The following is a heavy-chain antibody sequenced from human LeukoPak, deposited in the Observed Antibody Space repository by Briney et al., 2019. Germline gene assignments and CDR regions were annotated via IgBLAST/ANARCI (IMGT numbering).Heavy chain of an antibody. V-gene: IGHV1-2*06. CDR2: INPNSGDT. CDR3: ARDLSSTSNWELDY. D-gene: IGHD7-27*01. Sequence: ASVKVSCKASGYTFTGYFMHWVRQAPGQGLEWMGRINPNSGDTEYAQTSQGRVTVTRDTSISTAYMDLSRLRSDDTAVYYCARDLSSTSNWELDYWGQGTLVTVSS. J-gene: IGHJ4*02. CDR1: GYTFTGYF.